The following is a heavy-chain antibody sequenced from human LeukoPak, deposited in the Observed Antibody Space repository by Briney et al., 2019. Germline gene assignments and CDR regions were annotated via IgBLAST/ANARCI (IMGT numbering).Heavy chain of an antibody. CDR2: IYYSGST. CDR3: ARVEAAAAGY. D-gene: IGHD6-13*01. CDR1: GGSISSSSYY. J-gene: IGHJ4*02. V-gene: IGHV4-39*07. Sequence: SETLSLTCTVSGGSISSSSYYWGWIRQPPGKGLEWIGSIYYSGSTFYNPSLKSRLTTSIDTSTNQFSLRLISVTAADTAVYYRARVEAAAAGYWGQGTLVTVPA.